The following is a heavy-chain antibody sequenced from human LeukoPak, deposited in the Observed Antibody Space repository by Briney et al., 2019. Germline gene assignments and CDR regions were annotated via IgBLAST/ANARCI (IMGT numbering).Heavy chain of an antibody. J-gene: IGHJ4*02. CDR3: GRGGSDDFWRTDY. V-gene: IGHV3-66*02. D-gene: IGHD3-3*01. Sequence: GGSLSLSCAASGFTVSSNYMRWVRHAPGGGREWVSVIYSGGSPYNADSVKGRFTNTRDNSKNTLYLKMNSLRAEDTALYYCGRGGSDDFWRTDYWGQGTLVTVSS. CDR1: GFTVSSNY. CDR2: IYSGGSP.